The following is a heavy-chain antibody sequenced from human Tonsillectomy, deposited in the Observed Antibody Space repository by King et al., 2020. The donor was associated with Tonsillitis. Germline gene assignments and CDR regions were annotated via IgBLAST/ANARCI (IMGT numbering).Heavy chain of an antibody. J-gene: IGHJ3*02. Sequence: QVQLQESGPGLVKPSETLFLTCTVSGGSISSSSYYWGWIRQPPGKGLEWIGSIYYSGSTYYNPSLKSRVTISVDTSKNQFSLKLSSVTAADTAVYYCASQAASGWYADDAFDIWGQGTMVTVSS. CDR2: IYYSGST. V-gene: IGHV4-39*01. CDR3: ASQAASGWYADDAFDI. D-gene: IGHD6-19*01. CDR1: GGSISSSSYY.